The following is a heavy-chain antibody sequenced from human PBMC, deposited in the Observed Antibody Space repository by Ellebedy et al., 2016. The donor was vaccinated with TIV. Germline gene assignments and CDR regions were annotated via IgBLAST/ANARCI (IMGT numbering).Heavy chain of an antibody. CDR3: ARSTGWYLNLDQ. J-gene: IGHJ4*02. CDR2: LYSDGST. V-gene: IGHV3-53*01. D-gene: IGHD6-19*01. CDR1: GCSVSSSH. Sequence: GESLKISCAASGCSVSSSHMSWVRQAPGKGLEWVSVLYSDGSTSYADSVKGRLTLSRDDSKNTLYLQMDSLRAEDTAVYYCARSTGWYLNLDQWGQGTLVTVSS.